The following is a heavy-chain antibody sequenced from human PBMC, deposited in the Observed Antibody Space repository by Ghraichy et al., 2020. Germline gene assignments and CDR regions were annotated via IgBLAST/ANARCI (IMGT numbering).Heavy chain of an antibody. D-gene: IGHD4-11*01. J-gene: IGHJ4*02. CDR1: GGSISSYY. CDR2: IYYSGST. V-gene: IGHV4-59*01. Sequence: SETLSPTCTVSGGSISSYYSSWIRQPPGKGLEWIGYIYYSGSTNYNPTLKRRVTISVDTSKNQFSLKLSSVTAADTAVYYCARESIVTRSFDYWGQGTLVTVSS. CDR3: ARESIVTRSFDY.